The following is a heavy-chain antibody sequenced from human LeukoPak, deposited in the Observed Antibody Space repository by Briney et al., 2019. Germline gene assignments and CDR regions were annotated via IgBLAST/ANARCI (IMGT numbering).Heavy chain of an antibody. CDR3: ARASYQLPPYYYYYMDV. V-gene: IGHV4-34*01. Sequence: SETLSLTCTVSSGSISSAYWSWIRQPPGKGLEWIGEINHSGSTNYNPSLKSRVTISVDTSKNQFSLKLSSVTAADTAVYYCARASYQLPPYYYYYMDVWGKGTTVTISS. CDR1: SGSISSAY. J-gene: IGHJ6*03. CDR2: INHSGST. D-gene: IGHD2-2*01.